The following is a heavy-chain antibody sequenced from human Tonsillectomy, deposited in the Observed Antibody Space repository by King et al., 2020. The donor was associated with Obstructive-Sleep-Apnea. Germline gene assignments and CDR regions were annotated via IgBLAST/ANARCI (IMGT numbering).Heavy chain of an antibody. Sequence: VQLQQWGAGLLKPSETLSLTCTVYGGAFSGYYWSWIRQSPGKGLEVIAEVKHTGRTDYNPSPKNRVILSLDTAKNELSLRLTSVTAADTAVYYCASCDILTGYPPAYWGQGSLVTVSS. CDR1: GGAFSGYY. V-gene: IGHV4-34*01. CDR2: VKHTGRT. D-gene: IGHD3-9*01. J-gene: IGHJ4*02. CDR3: ASCDILTGYPPAY.